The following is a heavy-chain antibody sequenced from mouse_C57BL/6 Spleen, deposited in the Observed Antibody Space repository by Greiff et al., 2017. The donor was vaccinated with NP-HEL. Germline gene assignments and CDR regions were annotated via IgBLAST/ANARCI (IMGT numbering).Heavy chain of an antibody. Sequence: VKLVESGAELVRPGASVTLSCKASGYTFTDYEMHWVKQTPVHGLEWIGAIDPETGGTAYNQKFKGKAILTADKSSSTAYMELRSLTSEDSAVYYCTRRNYYYGSSHFDYWGQGTTLTVSS. CDR1: GYTFTDYE. V-gene: IGHV1-15*01. J-gene: IGHJ2*01. CDR3: TRRNYYYGSSHFDY. D-gene: IGHD1-1*01. CDR2: IDPETGGT.